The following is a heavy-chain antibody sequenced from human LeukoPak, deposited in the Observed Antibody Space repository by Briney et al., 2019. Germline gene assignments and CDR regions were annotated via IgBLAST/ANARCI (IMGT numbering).Heavy chain of an antibody. Sequence: SETLSLTCTVSGGSISSYYWSWIRQPPGKGLEWIGYIYYSGSTNYNPSLKSRVTISVDTSKNQFSLKLSTVTAADTAVYYCAKLGNDAFDIWGQGTMVTVSS. CDR2: IYYSGST. D-gene: IGHD7-27*01. V-gene: IGHV4-59*01. CDR1: GGSISSYY. CDR3: AKLGNDAFDI. J-gene: IGHJ3*02.